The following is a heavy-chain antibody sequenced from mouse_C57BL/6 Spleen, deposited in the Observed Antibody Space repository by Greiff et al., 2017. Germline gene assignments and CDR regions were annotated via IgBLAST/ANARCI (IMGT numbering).Heavy chain of an antibody. CDR2: IDPSDSYT. J-gene: IGHJ4*01. CDR1: GYTFTSYW. CDR3: ARKRYNYAMDY. V-gene: IGHV1-69*01. Sequence: QVQLQQSGAELVMPGASVKLSCKASGYTFTSYWMHWVKQRPGQGLEWIGEIDPSDSYTNYNQKFKGKSTLTVDKSSSTAYMQLSSLTSEDSAVYYCARKRYNYAMDYWGQGTSVTVSS. D-gene: IGHD2-12*01.